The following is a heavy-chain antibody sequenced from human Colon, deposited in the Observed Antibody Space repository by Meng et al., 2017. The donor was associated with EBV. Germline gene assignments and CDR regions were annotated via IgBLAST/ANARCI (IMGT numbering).Heavy chain of an antibody. D-gene: IGHD6-6*01. CDR3: ARGSVPLFDY. V-gene: IGHV3-21*01. CDR2: ISYSGTYT. CDR1: GFTFSDSG. Sequence: DVQLVESGXXXXXPXXAXXLSCATSGFTFSDSGVNWVRQAPGKGLEWVASISYSGTYTYYADSVKGRFTISRDNAKNSLYLQMNSLRAEDTAVYYCARGSVPLFDYWGQGTLVTVSS. J-gene: IGHJ4*02.